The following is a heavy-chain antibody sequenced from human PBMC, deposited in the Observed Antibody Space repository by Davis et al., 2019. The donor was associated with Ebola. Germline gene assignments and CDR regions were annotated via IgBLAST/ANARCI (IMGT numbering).Heavy chain of an antibody. CDR1: GGSISSYY. Sequence: SETLSLTCTVSGGSISSYYWSWIRQPPEKGLEWIGYIYYSGTTHYNPSLKSRSTISVDTSKNQFSLKLSSVTAADTAVYYCARDGGDFGDYWFDPWGQGTLVTVSS. J-gene: IGHJ5*02. V-gene: IGHV4-59*06. CDR3: ARDGGDFGDYWFDP. CDR2: IYYSGTT. D-gene: IGHD4-17*01.